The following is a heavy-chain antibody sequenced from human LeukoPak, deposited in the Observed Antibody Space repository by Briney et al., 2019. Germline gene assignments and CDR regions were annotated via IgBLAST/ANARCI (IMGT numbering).Heavy chain of an antibody. CDR2: IYHSGST. D-gene: IGHD3-10*01. CDR3: ARASITMVRGALNWFDP. J-gene: IGHJ5*02. Sequence: PSETLSLTCAVSGGSISSGGYPWSWIRQPPGKGLEWIGYIYHSGSTYYNPSLKSRVTISVDRSKNQFSLKLSSVTAADTAVYYCARASITMVRGALNWFDPWGQGTLVTVSS. CDR1: GGSISSGGYP. V-gene: IGHV4-30-2*01.